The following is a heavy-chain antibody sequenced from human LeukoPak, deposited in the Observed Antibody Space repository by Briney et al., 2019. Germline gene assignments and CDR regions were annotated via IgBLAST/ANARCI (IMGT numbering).Heavy chain of an antibody. D-gene: IGHD3-10*01. J-gene: IGHJ6*03. Sequence: PGRSLRLSCAASGFTFSSYAMHWVRQAPGKGLEWVAFIRYDGSNKYYADSVKGRFTISRDNSKNTLYLQMDSLRAEDTAVYYCAYGSGSHYYYYMDVWGKGTTVTISS. CDR2: IRYDGSNK. CDR3: AYGSGSHYYYYMDV. V-gene: IGHV3-30*04. CDR1: GFTFSSYA.